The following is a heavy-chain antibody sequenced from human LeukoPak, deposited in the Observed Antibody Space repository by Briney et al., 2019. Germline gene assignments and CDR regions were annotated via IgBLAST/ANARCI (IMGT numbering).Heavy chain of an antibody. V-gene: IGHV3-30*02. Sequence: GGSLRLSCSASKFRFSDYSMHWVRQAPGKGLEWVAFIRFDGTKTNYAESVRGRFTISRDNSKNTLYLQMNSLRADDTAVFYCARGHNSSSSGFYYYYMDVWGRGTTVTVSS. J-gene: IGHJ6*03. CDR3: ARGHNSSSSGFYYYYMDV. D-gene: IGHD6-6*01. CDR2: IRFDGTKT. CDR1: KFRFSDYS.